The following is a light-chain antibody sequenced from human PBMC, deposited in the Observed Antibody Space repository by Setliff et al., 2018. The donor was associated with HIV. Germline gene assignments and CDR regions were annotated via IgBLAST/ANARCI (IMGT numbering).Light chain of an antibody. Sequence: LTQPASVSGSPGQSITISCTGTSSDVGGYDYVSWYQQHPGKAPKLMIYDVTNRPSGLSNRFSGSKSGNTASLTISGLQAEDEADYYCSSYTSSTTRVVFGGGTK. CDR2: DVT. CDR3: SSYTSSTTRVV. V-gene: IGLV2-14*03. CDR1: SSDVGGYDY. J-gene: IGLJ2*01.